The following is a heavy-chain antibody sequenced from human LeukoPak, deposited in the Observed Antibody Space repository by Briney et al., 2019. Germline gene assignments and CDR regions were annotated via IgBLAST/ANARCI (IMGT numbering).Heavy chain of an antibody. D-gene: IGHD3-10*01. J-gene: IGHJ4*02. V-gene: IGHV3-30*02. CDR2: IRYDGINK. Sequence: GGSLRLSCASSGITFSDYAMHWVRQAPGKGLEWLAYIRYDGINKYYAESVKGRFAISRDNSKNTLSLQMNSLTDEDTAVYYCAKGGLQGTNYFEYRGQGTLVTVSS. CDR1: GITFSDYA. CDR3: AKGGLQGTNYFEY.